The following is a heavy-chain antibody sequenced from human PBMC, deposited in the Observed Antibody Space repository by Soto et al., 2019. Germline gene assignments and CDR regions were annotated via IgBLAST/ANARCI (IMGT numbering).Heavy chain of an antibody. CDR1: GGSISSGGGY. V-gene: IGHV4-31*03. D-gene: IGHD6-6*01. Sequence: SETLSLTCTVSGGSISSGGGYWSWIRQHPGKGLEWIGYIYYSGSTYYNPSLKSRVTISVDTSKNQFSLKLSSVTAADTAVYYCARAEQLVLLFDRPWFDPWGQGTLVTVSS. CDR3: ARAEQLVLLFDRPWFDP. J-gene: IGHJ5*02. CDR2: IYYSGST.